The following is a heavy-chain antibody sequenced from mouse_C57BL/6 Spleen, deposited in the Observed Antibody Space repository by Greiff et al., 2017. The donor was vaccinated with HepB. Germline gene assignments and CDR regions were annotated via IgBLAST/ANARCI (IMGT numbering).Heavy chain of an antibody. V-gene: IGHV7-3*01. CDR1: GFTFTDYY. Sequence: DVQLVESGGGLVQPGGSLSLSCAASGFTFTDYYMSWVRQPPGKALEWLGFIRNKANGYTTEYSASVKGRFTISRDNSQSILYLQMNALRAEDSATYYCARWGYYGSSFAYWGQGTLVTVSA. CDR2: IRNKANGYTT. CDR3: ARWGYYGSSFAY. J-gene: IGHJ3*01. D-gene: IGHD1-1*01.